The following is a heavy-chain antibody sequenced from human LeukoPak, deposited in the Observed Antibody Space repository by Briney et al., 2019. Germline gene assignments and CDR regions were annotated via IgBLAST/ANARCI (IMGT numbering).Heavy chain of an antibody. CDR1: GYTFTGYY. J-gene: IGHJ4*02. Sequence: GGSLRLSCAASGYTFTGYYMHWVRQAPGQGLEWMGWINPNSGGTNYAQKFQGRVTMTRDTSISTAYMELSRLRSDDTAVYYCARQEFDYWGQGTLVTVSS. CDR2: INPNSGGT. V-gene: IGHV1-2*02. CDR3: ARQEFDY.